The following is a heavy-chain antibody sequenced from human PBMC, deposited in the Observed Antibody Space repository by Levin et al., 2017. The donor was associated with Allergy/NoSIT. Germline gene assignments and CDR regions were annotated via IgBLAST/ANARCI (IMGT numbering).Heavy chain of an antibody. J-gene: IGHJ6*02. D-gene: IGHD2-2*01. CDR3: AREYCRSGRCYEGMDV. CDR1: GNIFTDQY. CDR2: IRYNSGVI. V-gene: IGHV1-2*06. Sequence: GESLKISCKASGNIFTDQYIHWVRQAPGQGLEWVGRIRYNSGVIKYAERFQGRVTMSRDMSITTVAMELNRLTSDDTAIYYCAREYCRSGRCYEGMDVWGQGTTVTVSS.